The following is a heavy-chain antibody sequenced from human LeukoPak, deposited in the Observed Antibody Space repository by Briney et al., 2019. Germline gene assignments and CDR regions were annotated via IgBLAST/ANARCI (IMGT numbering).Heavy chain of an antibody. CDR2: INQDGSEK. Sequence: GGSLRLSCATSGFTFTNHWMSWVRQAPGQGLEWVANINQDGSEKYYVDSVKGRFTISRDNAKNSLYLQMNTLRAEDTAVYYCARRTVSYFDYWGQGTLVTVSS. J-gene: IGHJ4*02. V-gene: IGHV3-7*01. CDR1: GFTFTNHW. D-gene: IGHD4-17*01. CDR3: ARRTVSYFDY.